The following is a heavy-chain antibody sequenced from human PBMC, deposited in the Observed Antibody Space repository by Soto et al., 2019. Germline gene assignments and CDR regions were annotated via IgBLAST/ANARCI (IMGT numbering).Heavy chain of an antibody. Sequence: SETLSLTCTVSGGSMRNYFWTWIRQPPGKGLEWIGYIHYSGTTSFFPSYNPSLRSRVTISEDTSKNQFSLKLLSVTTADTAVYFCAAGEASSRNLAPYYLDPWGQGTLVTVSS. CDR1: GGSMRNYF. CDR3: AAGEASSRNLAPYYLDP. CDR2: IHYSGTT. J-gene: IGHJ5*02. V-gene: IGHV4-59*01. D-gene: IGHD6-13*01.